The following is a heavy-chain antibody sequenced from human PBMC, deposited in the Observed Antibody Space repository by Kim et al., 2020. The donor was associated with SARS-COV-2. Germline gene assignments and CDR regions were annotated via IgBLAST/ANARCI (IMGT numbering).Heavy chain of an antibody. Sequence: GRFTISRANSKHKLYLQMNSLRAEDTAVYYCAKRGRGADYYDSSGYYYDYWGQGTLVTVSS. V-gene: IGHV3-23*01. CDR3: AKRGRGADYYDSSGYYYDY. J-gene: IGHJ4*02. D-gene: IGHD3-22*01.